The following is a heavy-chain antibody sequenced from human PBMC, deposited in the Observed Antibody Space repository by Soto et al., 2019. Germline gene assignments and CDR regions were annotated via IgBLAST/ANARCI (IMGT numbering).Heavy chain of an antibody. CDR3: ARGTYYYDSSGYSNFDY. Sequence: GAAVKVSCKASAGTFSSYAISWVRQAPGQRHEWMGGIIPIFGTTNYAQKFQGRVTITADESTSTAYMELSSLRSEDTAVYYCARGTYYYDSSGYSNFDYWGQGTLVTVSS. D-gene: IGHD3-22*01. V-gene: IGHV1-69*13. J-gene: IGHJ4*02. CDR2: IIPIFGTT. CDR1: AGTFSSYA.